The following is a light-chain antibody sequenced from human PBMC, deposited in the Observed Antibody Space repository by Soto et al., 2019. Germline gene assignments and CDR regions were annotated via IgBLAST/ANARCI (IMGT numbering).Light chain of an antibody. J-gene: IGKJ5*01. CDR2: DAS. Sequence: EIVLTQAPGALSLSPWERATLSCRASQSVSNSLAWYQQKPGQAPRLLIYDASNRATGIPARFSGSGSGTDFTLTISSLEPEDLAVYYCQQRSSWPPITFGQGTRLE. V-gene: IGKV3-11*01. CDR1: QSVSNS. CDR3: QQRSSWPPIT.